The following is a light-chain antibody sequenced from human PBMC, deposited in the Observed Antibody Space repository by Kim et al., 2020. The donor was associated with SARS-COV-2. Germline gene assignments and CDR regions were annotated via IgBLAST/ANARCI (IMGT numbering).Light chain of an antibody. CDR1: QSLLYTSNNKNY. CDR2: WAS. CDR3: QQYYNNALT. V-gene: IGKV4-1*01. Sequence: DIVMTQSPDSLAVSLGERATINCKSSQSLLYTSNNKNYLAWYQHKPGQPPKLLIYWASTRDSGIPDRFTGSGSGTDFTLTISSLQAEDGAVYYWQQYYNNALTSGGGTKVEIK. J-gene: IGKJ4*01.